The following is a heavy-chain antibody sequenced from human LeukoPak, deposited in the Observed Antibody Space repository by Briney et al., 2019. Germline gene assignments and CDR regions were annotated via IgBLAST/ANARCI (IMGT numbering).Heavy chain of an antibody. CDR2: ISSSSSYI. V-gene: IGHV3-21*01. D-gene: IGHD3-22*01. CDR1: GLTFSSYS. Sequence: PGGSLRLSCAASGLTFSSYSMNWVRQAPGRGLEWVSSISSSSSYIYYADSVKGRFTISRDNAKNSLYLQMNSLRAEDTAVYYCARDAPYYYDSSGYYIDYWGQGTLVTVFS. CDR3: ARDAPYYYDSSGYYIDY. J-gene: IGHJ4*02.